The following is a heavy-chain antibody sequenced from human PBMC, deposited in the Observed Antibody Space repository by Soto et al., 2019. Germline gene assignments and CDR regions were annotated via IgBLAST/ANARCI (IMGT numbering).Heavy chain of an antibody. J-gene: IGHJ5*02. CDR2: ISYDGSNK. CDR1: GFTFSSYG. D-gene: IGHD3-22*01. CDR3: AKPDSSGHGSWFDP. V-gene: IGHV3-30*18. Sequence: QVQLVESRGGVVQPGRSLRLSCAASGFTFSSYGMHWVRQAPGKGLVWEAVISYDGSNKYYADSVKGRFTISRDNSKNTLYLQMNSLRAEDTAVYYCAKPDSSGHGSWFDPWGQGTLVTVSS.